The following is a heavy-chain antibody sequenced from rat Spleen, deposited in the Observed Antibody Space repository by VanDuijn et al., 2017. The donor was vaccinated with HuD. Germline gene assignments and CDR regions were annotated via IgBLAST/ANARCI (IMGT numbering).Heavy chain of an antibody. CDR2: INSAGST. Sequence: EVQLQESGPGLVKPSQSLSLTCSVTGYSITSSYRWNWIRKFPGNKLEWMGYINSAGSTNYNPSLKSRISITRDTSKNQFFLQVNSVPTEDTATYYCASLYSSYSLYYFDYWGQGVMVTVSS. V-gene: IGHV3-3*01. J-gene: IGHJ2*01. CDR1: GYSITSSYR. D-gene: IGHD1-2*01. CDR3: ASLYSSYSLYYFDY.